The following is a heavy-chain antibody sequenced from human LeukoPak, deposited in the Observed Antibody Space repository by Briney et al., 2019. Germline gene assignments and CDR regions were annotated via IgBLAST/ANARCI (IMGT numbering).Heavy chain of an antibody. CDR3: ARDTIAARCYDY. CDR2: INHSGST. J-gene: IGHJ4*02. Sequence: PSETLSLTCVVYGGSFSGYYWSWIRQPPGKGLEWIGEINHSGSTNYNPSLKSRVTISLDTSKYQFSLKLNSVTAADTAVYYCARDTIAARCYDYWGRGTLVTVSS. D-gene: IGHD6-6*01. CDR1: GGSFSGYY. V-gene: IGHV4-34*01.